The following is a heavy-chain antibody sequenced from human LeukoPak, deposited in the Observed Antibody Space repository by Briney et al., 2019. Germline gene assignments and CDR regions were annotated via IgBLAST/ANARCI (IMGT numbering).Heavy chain of an antibody. V-gene: IGHV3-7*01. Sequence: PGGSLRLSCAVSGFTFSSYWMSWVRQAPGKGLEWVANIKQDGSEKYYADSVKGRFTISRDNAKNSLYLQMNSLRAEDTAVYYCARGSVRGVTTDFDYWGQGTLVTVSS. CDR1: GFTFSSYW. D-gene: IGHD3-10*01. J-gene: IGHJ4*02. CDR3: ARGSVRGVTTDFDY. CDR2: IKQDGSEK.